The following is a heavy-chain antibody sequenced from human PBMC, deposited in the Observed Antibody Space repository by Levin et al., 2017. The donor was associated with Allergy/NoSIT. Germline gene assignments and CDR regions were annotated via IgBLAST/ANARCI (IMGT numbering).Heavy chain of an antibody. CDR3: ARGRLYYDSSAYWND. J-gene: IGHJ4*02. D-gene: IGHD3-22*01. CDR1: GYTFTDYY. CDR2: INPNTGGT. V-gene: IGHV1-2*02. Sequence: ASVKVSCKASGYTFTDYYIHWVRQAPGQGLEWMGWINPNTGGTNYAQKFQGRVTMTRDTSISTAYMELNRLRSDDTAVPYCARGRLYYDSSAYWNDWGQGTLVIVSS.